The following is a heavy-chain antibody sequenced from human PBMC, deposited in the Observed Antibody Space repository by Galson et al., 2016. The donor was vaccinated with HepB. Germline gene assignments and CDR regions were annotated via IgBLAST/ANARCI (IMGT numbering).Heavy chain of an antibody. Sequence: SETLSLTCTVSGGPITNNYYWAWIRQSPGKGLEWIGSLHHGGTTYYNPSLMSRFTTSVDTPKNQFSLNLNSVTAADTAVYYCARHALLGAKDFHNWGQGTLVTVS. J-gene: IGHJ4*02. D-gene: IGHD1-26*01. CDR2: LHHGGTT. CDR3: ARHALLGAKDFHN. V-gene: IGHV4-39*01. CDR1: GGPITNNYY.